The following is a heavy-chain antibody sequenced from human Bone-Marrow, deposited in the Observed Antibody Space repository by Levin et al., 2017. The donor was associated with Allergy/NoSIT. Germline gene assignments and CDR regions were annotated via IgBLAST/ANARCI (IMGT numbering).Heavy chain of an antibody. CDR1: GFTFGNAW. CDR2: IKGKTDGGTT. V-gene: IGHV3-15*01. CDR3: TTRSH. Sequence: GSLRLSCVASGFTFGNAWMNWVRQAPGKGLEWVGRIKGKTDGGTTDYAAPGKGRFTISRDDSKKTLYLQMNSLKTEDTAIYYCTTRSHWGQGTLVTVFS. J-gene: IGHJ4*02.